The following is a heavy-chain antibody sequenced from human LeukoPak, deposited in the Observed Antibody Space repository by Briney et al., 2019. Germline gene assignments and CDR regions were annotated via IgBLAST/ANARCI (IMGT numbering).Heavy chain of an antibody. CDR1: GFTFSSYA. CDR2: INHSGST. V-gene: IGHV4-34*01. CDR3: ARTGRYFDWLLLFDP. D-gene: IGHD3-9*01. J-gene: IGHJ5*02. Sequence: GSLRLSCAASGFTFSSYAMSWVRQPPGKGLEWIGEINHSGSTNYNPSLKSRVTISVDTSKNQFSLKLSSVTAADTAVYYCARTGRYFDWLLLFDPWGQGTLVTVSS.